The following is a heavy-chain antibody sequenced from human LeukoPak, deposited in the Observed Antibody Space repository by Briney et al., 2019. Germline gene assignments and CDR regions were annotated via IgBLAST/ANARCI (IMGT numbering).Heavy chain of an antibody. J-gene: IGHJ4*02. Sequence: SETLSLTCAVSGYSISSGYYWGWIRQPPGKGLEWIGSICHSGSTYYNPSLKSRVTISVDTSKNQFSLKLSSVTAADTAVYYCARRYQLYYFDYWGQGTLVTVSS. CDR1: GYSISSGYY. V-gene: IGHV4-38-2*01. D-gene: IGHD2-2*01. CDR2: ICHSGST. CDR3: ARRYQLYYFDY.